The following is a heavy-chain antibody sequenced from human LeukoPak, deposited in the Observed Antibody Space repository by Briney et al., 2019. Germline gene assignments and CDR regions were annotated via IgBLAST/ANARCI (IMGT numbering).Heavy chain of an antibody. CDR2: INHSGST. CDR3: ARADFSTGYSSGARRIDY. D-gene: IGHD6-19*01. Sequence: PSETLSLTCAVYGGSFSGYYWSWIRQPPGKGLEWIGEINHSGSTNYNPSLKSRVTTSVDTSKNQFSLKLSSVTAADTAVYYCARADFSTGYSSGARRIDYWGQGTLVTVSS. J-gene: IGHJ4*02. CDR1: GGSFSGYY. V-gene: IGHV4-34*01.